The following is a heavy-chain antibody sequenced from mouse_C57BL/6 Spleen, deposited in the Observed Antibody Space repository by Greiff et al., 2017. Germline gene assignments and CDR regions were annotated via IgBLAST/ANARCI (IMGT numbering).Heavy chain of an antibody. CDR2: IYPGSGST. V-gene: IGHV1-55*01. CDR3: ARRPYYYGSRDYYFDY. Sequence: QVQLQQPGAELVKPGASVKMSCKASGYTFTSYWITWVKQRPGQGLEWIGDIYPGSGSTNYNEKFKSKATLTVDTSSSTAYMQLSSLTSEDSAVYYCARRPYYYGSRDYYFDYWGQGTTLTVSS. D-gene: IGHD1-1*01. J-gene: IGHJ2*01. CDR1: GYTFTSYW.